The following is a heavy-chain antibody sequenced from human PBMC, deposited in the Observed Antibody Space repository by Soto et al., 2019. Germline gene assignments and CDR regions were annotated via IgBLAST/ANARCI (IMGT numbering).Heavy chain of an antibody. V-gene: IGHV1-18*01. Sequence: ASVKVXCKASGYTXTSYGISWVRQSPGQGLEWMGWISAYNGNTNYAQKLQGRVTMTTDTSTSTAYMELRSLRSDDPAGYYCSGEGLEGLPASYRGQGTLVTVSP. J-gene: IGHJ4*02. CDR3: SGEGLEGLPASY. CDR2: ISAYNGNT. D-gene: IGHD2-2*01. CDR1: GYTXTSYG.